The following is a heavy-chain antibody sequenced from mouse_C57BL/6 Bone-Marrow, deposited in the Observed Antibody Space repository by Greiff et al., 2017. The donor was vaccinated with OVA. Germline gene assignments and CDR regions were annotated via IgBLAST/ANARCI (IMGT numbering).Heavy chain of an antibody. CDR1: GFTFSSYG. CDR2: ISSGGSYT. J-gene: IGHJ4*01. V-gene: IGHV5-6*02. CDR3: ARLELGRRVYYAMDY. Sequence: EVKLEESGGDLVKPGGSLKLSCAASGFTFSSYGMSWVRQTPDKRLEWVATISSGGSYTYYPDSVKGRFTISRDNAKNTLYLQMSSLKSEDTAMYYCARLELGRRVYYAMDYWGQGTSVTVSS. D-gene: IGHD4-1*01.